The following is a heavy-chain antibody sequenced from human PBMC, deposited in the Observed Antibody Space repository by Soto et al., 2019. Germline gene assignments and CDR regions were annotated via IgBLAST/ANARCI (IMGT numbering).Heavy chain of an antibody. Sequence: SVKVSCKASGGTFSSYAISWVRQAPGQGLEWMGGIIPIFGTANYAQKFQGRVTITADESTSTAYMELSSLRSEDTAVYYCARVGNYYDSSGYSPFDYWGQGTLVTVSS. CDR1: GGTFSSYA. CDR2: IIPIFGTA. J-gene: IGHJ4*02. V-gene: IGHV1-69*13. CDR3: ARVGNYYDSSGYSPFDY. D-gene: IGHD3-22*01.